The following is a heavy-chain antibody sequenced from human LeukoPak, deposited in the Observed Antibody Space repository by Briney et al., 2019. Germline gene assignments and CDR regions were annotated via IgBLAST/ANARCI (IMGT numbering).Heavy chain of an antibody. CDR1: GYTFTGYY. CDR3: ARGVLEDSSSWYLNAEYFQH. J-gene: IGHJ1*01. D-gene: IGHD6-13*01. Sequence: GASVKVSCKASGYTFTGYYMHWVRQAPGQGLEWMGWINPNSGGTNYAQKFQGWVTMTRDTSISTAYMELSRLRSDDTAVYYCARGVLEDSSSWYLNAEYFQHWGQGTLVTVSS. CDR2: INPNSGGT. V-gene: IGHV1-2*04.